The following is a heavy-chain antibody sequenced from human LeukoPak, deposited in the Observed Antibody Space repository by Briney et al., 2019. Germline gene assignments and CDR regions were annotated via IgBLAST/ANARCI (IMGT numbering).Heavy chain of an antibody. D-gene: IGHD3-22*01. Sequence: ASVKVCCKTSGYIFASYYLLWTPQATAQGLDLIPSATPTSGGTNYAQKFQGRVTMTRDTSISTAYMELSRLRSDDTAVYYCARVYYYYDSSGILTLYFDYWGQGTLVTVSS. V-gene: IGHV1-2*02. CDR2: ATPTSGGT. J-gene: IGHJ4*02. CDR3: ARVYYYYDSSGILTLYFDY. CDR1: GYIFASYY.